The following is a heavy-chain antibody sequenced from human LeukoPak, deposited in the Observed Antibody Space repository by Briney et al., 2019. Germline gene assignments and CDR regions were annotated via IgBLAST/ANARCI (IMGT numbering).Heavy chain of an antibody. CDR1: GGSISSGGYY. CDR3: AKCPREYGWDYMDV. V-gene: IGHV4-30-2*01. D-gene: IGHD3-10*01. CDR2: IYHSGST. Sequence: SETLSLTCTVSGGSISSGGYYWSWIRQPPGKGLEWIGYIYHSGSTYYNPSLKSRVTISVDRSKNQFSLKLSSVTAADTAVYYCAKCPREYGWDYMDVWGKGTTVTVSS. J-gene: IGHJ6*03.